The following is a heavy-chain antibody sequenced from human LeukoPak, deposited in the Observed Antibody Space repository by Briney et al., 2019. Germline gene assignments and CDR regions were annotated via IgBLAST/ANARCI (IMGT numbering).Heavy chain of an antibody. CDR3: ARARGYGSGSAFDY. J-gene: IGHJ4*02. V-gene: IGHV3-21*01. CDR1: GFTFSSYS. Sequence: GGSLRLSCAASGFTFSSYSMDWVRQAPGKGLEWVSSISSSSSYIYYADSVKGRFTISRDNAKNSLYLQMNSLRAEDTAVYYCARARGYGSGSAFDYWGQGTLVTVSS. D-gene: IGHD3-10*01. CDR2: ISSSSSYI.